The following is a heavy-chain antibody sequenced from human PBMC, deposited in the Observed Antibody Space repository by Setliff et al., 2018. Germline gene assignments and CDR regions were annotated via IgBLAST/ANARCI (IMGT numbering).Heavy chain of an antibody. CDR3: ARHGYSSSWWNEYYYYYYGMDV. Sequence: LTCTVSGGSISSSSYYWGWIRQPPGKGLEWIGSIYYSGSTYYNPSLKSRVTISVDTSKNQFSLKLSSVTAADTAVYYCARHGYSSSWWNEYYYYYYGMDVWGQGTTVTVS. D-gene: IGHD6-13*01. CDR2: IYYSGST. CDR1: GGSISSSSYY. J-gene: IGHJ6*02. V-gene: IGHV4-39*01.